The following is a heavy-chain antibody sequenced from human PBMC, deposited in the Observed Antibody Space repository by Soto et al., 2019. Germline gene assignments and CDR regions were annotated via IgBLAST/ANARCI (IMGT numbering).Heavy chain of an antibody. J-gene: IGHJ4*02. V-gene: IGHV3-74*01. CDR2: INSDGSST. Sequence: EVQLVESGGGLVQPGGSLRLSCAASGFTFSSYWMHWVRQARGKGLVWVSRINSDGSSTSYADSVKGRFTISRDIAKNTLYLQVNSLRAEDAAVYYCARGGRYSYGHFDYWGQGTLVTVSS. CDR1: GFTFSSYW. CDR3: ARGGRYSYGHFDY. D-gene: IGHD5-18*01.